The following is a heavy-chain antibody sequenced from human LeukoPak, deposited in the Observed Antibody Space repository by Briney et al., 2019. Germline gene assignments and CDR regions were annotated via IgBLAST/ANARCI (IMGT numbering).Heavy chain of an antibody. D-gene: IGHD2-2*01. CDR2: INHSRST. J-gene: IGHJ6*02. Sequence: SETLSLTCAVYGGSFSGYYWSWIRQPPGKGLEWIGEINHSRSTNYNPSLKSRVTISVDTSKNQFSLKLSSVTAADTAVYYCASGSIVVVPAAPGDYYYYGMDVWGQGTTVTVSS. CDR1: GGSFSGYY. CDR3: ASGSIVVVPAAPGDYYYYGMDV. V-gene: IGHV4-34*01.